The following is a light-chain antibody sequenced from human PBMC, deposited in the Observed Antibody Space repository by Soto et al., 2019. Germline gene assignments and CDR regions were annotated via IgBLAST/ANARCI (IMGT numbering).Light chain of an antibody. CDR3: SSYTSSGTLV. CDR1: TSDVGGYNS. V-gene: IGLV2-14*01. CDR2: EVR. J-gene: IGLJ3*02. Sequence: QSALTQPASVSGSPGQSITISCTGTTSDVGGYNSVSWHQQHPGKAPKLMIHEVRYRPSGVSNRFSGSKSGNTASLTISGLQAEDEADYYCSSYTSSGTLVFGGGTKLTVL.